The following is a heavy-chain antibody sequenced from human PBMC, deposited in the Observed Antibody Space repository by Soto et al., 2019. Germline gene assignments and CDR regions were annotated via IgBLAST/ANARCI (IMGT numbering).Heavy chain of an antibody. CDR1: GGSISSSNW. J-gene: IGHJ6*02. D-gene: IGHD6-13*01. Sequence: KSSETLSLTCAVSGGSISSSNWWSWVRQPPGKGLEWIGEIYHSGSTNYNPSLKSRVTISVDKSKNQFSLKLSSMTAADTAVYYCARALAAAGYYYYGMDVWGQGTTVTVSS. V-gene: IGHV4-4*02. CDR3: ARALAAAGYYYYGMDV. CDR2: IYHSGST.